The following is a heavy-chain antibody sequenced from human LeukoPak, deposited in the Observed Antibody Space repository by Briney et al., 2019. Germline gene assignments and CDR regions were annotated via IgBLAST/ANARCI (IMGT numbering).Heavy chain of an antibody. CDR3: VRDRAATQAWAELDL. CDR1: GAIVTDTL. Sequence: PAGSLRLSCTLSGAIVTDTLIDWVRQAPGKGPEWVALIYIDGRTIYTDSVKGRFTISRDNSKNMVYLQMNSLRSEDSALYYCVRDRAATQAWAELDLWGQGTLVTVSS. V-gene: IGHV3-66*02. CDR2: IYIDGRT. J-gene: IGHJ5*02. D-gene: IGHD6-25*01.